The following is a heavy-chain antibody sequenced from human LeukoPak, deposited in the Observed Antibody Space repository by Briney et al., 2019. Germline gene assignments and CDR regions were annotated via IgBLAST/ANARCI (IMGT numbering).Heavy chain of an antibody. Sequence: SETLSLTCAVYGGSLSGYYWSWIRQPPGKGLEWIGEISHSGSTNYNPSLKSRVTISVDTSKNQFSRKLSSVTAADTAVYYCARVPYCSGGSCNYYYYYGMDVWGQGTTVTVSS. V-gene: IGHV4-34*01. D-gene: IGHD2-15*01. CDR2: ISHSGST. CDR1: GGSLSGYY. CDR3: ARVPYCSGGSCNYYYYYGMDV. J-gene: IGHJ6*02.